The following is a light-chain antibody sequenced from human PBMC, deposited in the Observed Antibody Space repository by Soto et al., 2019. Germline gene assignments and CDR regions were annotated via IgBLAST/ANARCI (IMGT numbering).Light chain of an antibody. J-gene: IGKJ5*01. CDR3: QQYYSYPLT. CDR1: QGISSY. CDR2: AAS. V-gene: IGKV1-8*01. Sequence: IQMTQSPSTLSASLGDRVTITCRASQGISSYLAWYQQKPGKAPKLLIYAASTLQSGVPSRFSGSGSGTDFTLTISCLQSEDFATYYCQQYYSYPLTFGQGTRLEIK.